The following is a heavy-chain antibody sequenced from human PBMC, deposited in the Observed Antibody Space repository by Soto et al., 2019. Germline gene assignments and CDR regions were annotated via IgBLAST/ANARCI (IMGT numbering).Heavy chain of an antibody. CDR1: GGSISSSSFY. V-gene: IGHV4-39*01. CDR2: VYYGGST. D-gene: IGHD3-10*01. CDR3: ARQARTVNMDPYYYGMDV. Sequence: QLQLQESGPGLMKPSETLSLTCTVSGGSISSSSFYWGWIRQPPGKGLEWIGSVYYGGSTYYNPSLESRVSISVDTSKNQFSLRLSSVTAADTAMYYCARQARTVNMDPYYYGMDVWGQGTAVTVSS. J-gene: IGHJ6*02.